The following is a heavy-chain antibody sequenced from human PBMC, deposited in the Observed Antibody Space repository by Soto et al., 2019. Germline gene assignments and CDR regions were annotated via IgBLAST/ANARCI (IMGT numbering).Heavy chain of an antibody. Sequence: QVQLVQSGAEVKKPGSSVKVSCKASGGTFSSYAISWVRQAPGQGLEWMGGIIPISGTANYAQKFQGRVTITADESTSTDYRELSSLRSEDTAVYYCARSQGSSTSLEIYYYYSYGMDVCGQGTTVTVSS. CDR1: GGTFSSYA. V-gene: IGHV1-69*01. J-gene: IGHJ6*02. D-gene: IGHD2-2*01. CDR3: ARSQGSSTSLEIYYYYSYGMDV. CDR2: IIPISGTA.